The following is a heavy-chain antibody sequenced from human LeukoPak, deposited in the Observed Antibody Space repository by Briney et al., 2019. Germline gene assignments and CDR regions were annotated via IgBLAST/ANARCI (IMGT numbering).Heavy chain of an antibody. CDR1: GYTFTSYD. V-gene: IGHV1-8*03. D-gene: IGHD6-6*01. Sequence: EASVKVSCKASGYTFTSYDINWVRQATGLGLEWMGWMNPNSGNTGYAQKFQGRVTITRNTSISTAYMELSSLRSEDTAVYYCARGRSIAARIGWYFDLWGRGTLVTVSS. CDR3: ARGRSIAARIGWYFDL. CDR2: MNPNSGNT. J-gene: IGHJ2*01.